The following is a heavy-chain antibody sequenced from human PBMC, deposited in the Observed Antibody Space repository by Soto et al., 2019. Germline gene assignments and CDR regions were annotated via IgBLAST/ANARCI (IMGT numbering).Heavy chain of an antibody. J-gene: IGHJ4*02. D-gene: IGHD4-17*01. CDR3: ARAGYGEYVSVYSFDS. CDR1: GASIRDGDYY. V-gene: IGHV4-30-4*01. Sequence: PSETLSLTCSVSGASIRDGDYYWSWLRQPPGKGPEWIGIIDCTGGTHYNPTLTGAVSMSVDTSANQFSLKVNFVTAADSAVYYCARAGYGEYVSVYSFDSRGEGVVGNVSS. CDR2: IDCTGGT.